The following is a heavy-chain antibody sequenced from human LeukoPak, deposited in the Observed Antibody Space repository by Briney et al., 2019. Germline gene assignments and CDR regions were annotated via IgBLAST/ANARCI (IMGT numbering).Heavy chain of an antibody. Sequence: ASVKVSCKGSGFSLTGHYMHWLRQAPGQGLEWMGWINGNSGDTNYAQKFQDRVIMTRDTSVNTVYMELSRLRSADTATYYCARDFSWGPDLWGQGTLVIVPS. V-gene: IGHV1-2*02. CDR1: GFSLTGHY. CDR2: INGNSGDT. J-gene: IGHJ5*02. CDR3: ARDFSWGPDL. D-gene: IGHD7-27*01.